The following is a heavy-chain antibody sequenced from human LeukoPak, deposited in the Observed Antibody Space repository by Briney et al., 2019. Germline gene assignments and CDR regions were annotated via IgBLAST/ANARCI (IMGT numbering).Heavy chain of an antibody. CDR2: IYHSGST. Sequence: SETLSLTCAVSGGSISSGGYSWSWIRQPPGKGLEWIGYIYHSGSTYYNPSLESRVTISVDRSKNQFSLKLSSVTAADTAVYYCARVVGYSSSWYWFDPWGQGTLVTVSS. CDR3: ARVVGYSSSWYWFDP. V-gene: IGHV4-30-2*01. CDR1: GGSISSGGYS. J-gene: IGHJ5*02. D-gene: IGHD6-13*01.